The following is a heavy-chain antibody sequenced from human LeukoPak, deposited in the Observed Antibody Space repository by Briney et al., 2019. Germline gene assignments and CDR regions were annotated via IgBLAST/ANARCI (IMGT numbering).Heavy chain of an antibody. CDR1: GFTFRSYG. Sequence: GRSLSLSCAASGFTFRSYGMHWVRQAPGQGLEWVAVIWYDGSNKFYADFVKGRFTISRDNSKNTLHLQVNSLGAEDTAVYYCARDTFQDCSGPRCYPTHFDYWGQGTLVTVSS. D-gene: IGHD2-15*01. J-gene: IGHJ4*02. CDR2: IWYDGSNK. V-gene: IGHV3-33*01. CDR3: ARDTFQDCSGPRCYPTHFDY.